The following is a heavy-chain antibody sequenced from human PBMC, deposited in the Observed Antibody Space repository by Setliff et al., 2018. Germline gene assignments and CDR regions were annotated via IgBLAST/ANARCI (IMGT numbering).Heavy chain of an antibody. Sequence: SETLSLTCDVSGSSISSGHYWGWIRQPPGKGLEWIGRIHYRGTTYYNASLKGRLTISVDTAQNQFSLRLTSVTAADTAVYFCATSGFCSSGSCYSFDDWGQGALVTVSS. D-gene: IGHD2-15*01. CDR3: ATSGFCSSGSCYSFDD. CDR1: GSSISSGHY. CDR2: IHYRGTT. J-gene: IGHJ4*02. V-gene: IGHV4-38-2*01.